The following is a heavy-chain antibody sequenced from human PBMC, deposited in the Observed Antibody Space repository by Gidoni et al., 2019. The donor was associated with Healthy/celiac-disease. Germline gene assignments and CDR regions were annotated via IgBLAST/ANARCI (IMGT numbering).Heavy chain of an antibody. D-gene: IGHD5-18*01. J-gene: IGHJ4*02. CDR3: ARPSSPILLQLWGYYFDY. CDR2: ISYDGSNK. V-gene: IGHV3-30-3*01. Sequence: QVQLVEFGGGVVQPGRSLRLSCAASGFTFSSYAMPWVRQAPGKGLEWVAVISYDGSNKVCADSVNDRFTISRDNSKNTLYLQMNSLRSENTAVYYGARPSSPILLQLWGYYFDYWGQGTLVTVSS. CDR1: GFTFSSYA.